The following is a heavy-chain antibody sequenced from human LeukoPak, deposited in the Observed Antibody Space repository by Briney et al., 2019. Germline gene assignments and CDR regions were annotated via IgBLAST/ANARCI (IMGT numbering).Heavy chain of an antibody. Sequence: PGGSLRLSCADSGFTVSSNDMSWVRQAPGKGLECISVIYSGGSTDYADSVKGRFTISRDNSKNTLYLQMNSLRAEDTAVYYCAKVPFRGSYLDYWGPGTLVTVSS. V-gene: IGHV3-53*01. CDR2: IYSGGST. CDR1: GFTVSSND. J-gene: IGHJ4*02. D-gene: IGHD1-26*01. CDR3: AKVPFRGSYLDY.